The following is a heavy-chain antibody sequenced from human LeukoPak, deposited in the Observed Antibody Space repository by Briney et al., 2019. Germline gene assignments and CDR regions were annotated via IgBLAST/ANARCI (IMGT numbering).Heavy chain of an antibody. CDR3: ARRMTMFRGVMFDPFHI. CDR2: IYPGDSVT. CDR1: GYIFSRYW. J-gene: IGHJ3*02. Sequence: RGASLQISCKCSGYIFSRYWIGWVRPLPGKGLEWMEIIYPGDSVTRYSQSFQGQGTISADKSISTAYLQWNSLKASDTAMYYCARRMTMFRGVMFDPFHIWGQGTMVTVPS. D-gene: IGHD3-10*01. V-gene: IGHV5-51*01.